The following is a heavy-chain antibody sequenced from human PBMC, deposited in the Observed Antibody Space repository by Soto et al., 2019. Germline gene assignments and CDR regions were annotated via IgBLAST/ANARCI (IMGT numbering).Heavy chain of an antibody. J-gene: IGHJ4*02. CDR3: VALGAHIF. D-gene: IGHD2-8*02. V-gene: IGHV3-13*04. CDR2: IASAGDT. Sequence: EVQLVESGGGLVQPGGSRRLSSVVSGFTFSSYDMHWVRQATGKGLEWVSAIASAGDTYYADSVKGRFTISRENAGDSLFLQMSSLRVGDTAVYYCVALGAHIFWGQGTLVTVSS. CDR1: GFTFSSYD.